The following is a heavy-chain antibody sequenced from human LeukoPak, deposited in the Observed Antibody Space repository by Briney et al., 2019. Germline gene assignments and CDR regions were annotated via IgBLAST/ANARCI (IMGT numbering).Heavy chain of an antibody. D-gene: IGHD6-6*01. CDR2: ISSISTYT. Sequence: GGSLRLSCAASGFTFSSYGMKWVRQAPGKGPEWVSSISSISTYTHYADSVKGRFTISRDNAKNTLYLQMNSLRAEDTAVYYCAKAKYSSSPMGYWGQGTLVTVSS. J-gene: IGHJ4*02. CDR1: GFTFSSYG. V-gene: IGHV3-21*01. CDR3: AKAKYSSSPMGY.